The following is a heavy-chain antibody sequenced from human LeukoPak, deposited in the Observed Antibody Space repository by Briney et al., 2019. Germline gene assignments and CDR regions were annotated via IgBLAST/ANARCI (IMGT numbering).Heavy chain of an antibody. V-gene: IGHV4-59*08. CDR2: IYYSGST. D-gene: IGHD5-24*01. CDR3: ARHGGDGYNPAPSGIEDY. Sequence: KTSETLSLTCTVSGGSISSYYWSWIRQPPGKGLEWIGYIYYSGSTNYNPSLKSRVTISVDTSKNQFSLKLSSVTAADTAVYYCARHGGDGYNPAPSGIEDYWGQGTLVTVSS. J-gene: IGHJ4*02. CDR1: GGSISSYY.